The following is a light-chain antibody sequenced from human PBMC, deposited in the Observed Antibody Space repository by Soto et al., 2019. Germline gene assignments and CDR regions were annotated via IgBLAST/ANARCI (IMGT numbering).Light chain of an antibody. CDR1: ETVSDSQ. J-gene: IGKJ1*01. V-gene: IGKV3-20*01. CDR2: SVS. Sequence: EIVLTQSPDTLSLSPGERATLSCRTSETVSDSQLAWYQQKPGQAPRLLIYSVSTRATGIADRFSDSGSGTDFTLTISRLEPADFALYYCQQYGSSRWTFGQGTKV. CDR3: QQYGSSRWT.